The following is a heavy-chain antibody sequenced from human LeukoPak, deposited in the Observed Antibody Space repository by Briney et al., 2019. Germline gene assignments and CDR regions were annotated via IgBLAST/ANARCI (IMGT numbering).Heavy chain of an antibody. CDR1: GFTFSSYS. CDR2: ISSSSSYI. CDR3: ARDHHEKSIAVNWFDP. D-gene: IGHD6-19*01. Sequence: GGSLRLSCAASGFTFSSYSMNWVRQAPGKGLEWVSSISSSSSYIYYADSVKGRFNISSENAKNSLYLQINSLTAEATAVYYCARDHHEKSIAVNWFDPWGQGTLVTVSS. V-gene: IGHV3-21*01. J-gene: IGHJ5*02.